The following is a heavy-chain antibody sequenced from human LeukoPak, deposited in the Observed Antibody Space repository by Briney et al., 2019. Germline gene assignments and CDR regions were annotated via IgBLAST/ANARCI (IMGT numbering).Heavy chain of an antibody. CDR3: ARDRTGLAAAGTQSGRPRWFDP. D-gene: IGHD6-13*01. V-gene: IGHV1-46*01. CDR1: GYTFTSYY. CDR2: INPSGGST. Sequence: ASVKVSCKASGYTFTSYYMHWVRQAPGQGLEWMGIINPSGGSTSYAQKFQGRVTMTRDTSTSTVYMELSSLRSEDTAVYYCARDRTGLAAAGTQSGRPRWFDPWGQGTLVTVSS. J-gene: IGHJ5*02.